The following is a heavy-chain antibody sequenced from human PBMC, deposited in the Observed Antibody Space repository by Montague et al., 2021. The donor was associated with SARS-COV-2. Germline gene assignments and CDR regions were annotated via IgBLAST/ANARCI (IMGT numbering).Heavy chain of an antibody. CDR3: ARVNRATATTPLDY. V-gene: IGHV3-74*01. Sequence: SLSLSCAASGFVFSSYWIHWLRPVPGKGLEWVSRINGDGSTRSYVDSVKGRFTISRDNGKSIVYLQMNSLGVEDTALYYCARVNRATATTPLDYWGQGTLVTVSS. CDR1: GFVFSSYW. D-gene: IGHD1/OR15-1a*01. CDR2: INGDGSTR. J-gene: IGHJ4*02.